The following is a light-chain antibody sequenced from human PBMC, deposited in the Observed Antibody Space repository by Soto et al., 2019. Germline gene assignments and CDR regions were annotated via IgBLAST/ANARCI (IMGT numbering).Light chain of an antibody. CDR2: EVS. Sequence: QSALTQPASVSGSPGQSITISCTGTSSDIGTYKYVSWFQHHPGKAPKLIIFEVSTRPSGVPDRFSGSKSGTSASLAISGLQSEDEADYYCASLDGSLKGWVFGGGTKLTVL. J-gene: IGLJ3*02. V-gene: IGLV2-14*01. CDR3: ASLDGSLKGWV. CDR1: SSDIGTYKY.